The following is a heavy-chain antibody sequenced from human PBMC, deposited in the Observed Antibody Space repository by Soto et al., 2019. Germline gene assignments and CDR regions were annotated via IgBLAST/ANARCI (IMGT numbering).Heavy chain of an antibody. CDR1: GYTFTSYD. Sequence: QVQLVQSGAEVKKPGASVKVSCKASGYTFTSYDINWVRQDTGQGLEWMGCMNPNSGNTGYAQKFQGRVTMIRNTSISIAYMELSSLRSEDTAVYYCARGRYSCYDRYYYGMDVCGQGTTVTVSS. CDR2: MNPNSGNT. V-gene: IGHV1-8*01. J-gene: IGHJ6*02. CDR3: ARGRYSCYDRYYYGMDV. D-gene: IGHD5-12*01.